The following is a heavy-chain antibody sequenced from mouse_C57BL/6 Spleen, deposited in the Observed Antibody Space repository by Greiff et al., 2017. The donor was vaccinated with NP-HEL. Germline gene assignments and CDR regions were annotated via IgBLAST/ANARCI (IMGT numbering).Heavy chain of an antibody. CDR3: ARGQLGRSWFAY. CDR1: GYTFTSYW. J-gene: IGHJ3*01. CDR2: IDPSDSYT. Sequence: QVQLQQPGAELVMPGASVKLSCKASGYTFTSYWMHWVKQRPGQGLEWIGEIDPSDSYTNYNQKFKGKSTLTVDKSSSTAYMQLSSLTSEDSAVYYCARGQLGRSWFAYWGQRTLVTVSA. D-gene: IGHD4-1*02. V-gene: IGHV1-69*01.